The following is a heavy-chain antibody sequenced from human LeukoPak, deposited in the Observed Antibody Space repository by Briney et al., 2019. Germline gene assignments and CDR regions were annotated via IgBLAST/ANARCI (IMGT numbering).Heavy chain of an antibody. D-gene: IGHD2-2*02. Sequence: PGGSLRLSCAASGFTFSSNYMNWVRQAPGKGLEWVSVLYSGGSTYYADSVKGRFTISRDNFKNTLYLQMNSLRAEDTAVYYCARAIVVVPAAIFYFQHWGQGTLVTVSS. CDR2: LYSGGST. CDR1: GFTFSSNY. V-gene: IGHV3-53*01. J-gene: IGHJ1*01. CDR3: ARAIVVVPAAIFYFQH.